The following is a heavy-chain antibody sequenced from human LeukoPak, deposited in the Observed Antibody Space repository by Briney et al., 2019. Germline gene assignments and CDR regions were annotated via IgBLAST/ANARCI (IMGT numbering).Heavy chain of an antibody. CDR3: ARNNNWFDP. V-gene: IGHV4-59*01. CDR2: IYYSGST. J-gene: IGHJ5*02. Sequence: SETLSLTCTVSGGSISSYYWSWIRQPPGKGLEWIGYIYYSGSTNYNPSLKSRVTISVDMSKNQFSLKLSSVTAADTAVYYCARNNNWFDPWGQGTLVTVSS. CDR1: GGSISSYY.